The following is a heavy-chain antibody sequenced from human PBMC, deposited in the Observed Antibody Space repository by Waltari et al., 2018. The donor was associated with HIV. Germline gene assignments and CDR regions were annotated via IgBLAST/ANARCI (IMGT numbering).Heavy chain of an antibody. CDR2: TNHSGSI. J-gene: IGHJ6*02. D-gene: IGHD7-27*01. Sequence: QVRLQQWGAGLLKPSETLYLTCAVYGGSFNGYYWSWIRQPPGKGLECIGETNHSGSIKYNPSLKSRVIISVDRYKNQFSLKLTSVTAADTALYFCARGSWGSGMDVWGRGTTVIVSS. CDR1: GGSFNGYY. V-gene: IGHV4-34*02. CDR3: ARGSWGSGMDV.